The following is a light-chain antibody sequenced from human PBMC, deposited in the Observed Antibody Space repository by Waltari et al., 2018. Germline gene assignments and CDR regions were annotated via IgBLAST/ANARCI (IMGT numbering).Light chain of an antibody. V-gene: IGLV2-14*03. Sequence: QSALTQPAPVSGSLGQSITLSCTGGTSAVGAYNLVSWYQQHPGNAPKVMIYDVTGRPSGISNRFSGSKSGYTASLTISGLQAEDEADYYCGSFTTSYTWVFGGGTTLTVL. CDR2: DVT. J-gene: IGLJ3*02. CDR3: GSFTTSYTWV. CDR1: TSAVGAYNL.